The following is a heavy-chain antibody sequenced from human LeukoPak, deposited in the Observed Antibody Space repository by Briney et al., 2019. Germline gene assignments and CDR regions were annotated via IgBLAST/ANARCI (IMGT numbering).Heavy chain of an antibody. CDR3: ARSPRLLGYCSGGSCYDLFDI. Sequence: GGSLRLSCAASGFTFSSYAMSWVRQAPGKGLEWVSAISGSGGSTYYADSVKGRFTISRDNSKNTLYLQMNSLRAEDTAVYYCARSPRLLGYCSGGSCYDLFDIWGQGTMVTVSS. CDR1: GFTFSSYA. CDR2: ISGSGGST. D-gene: IGHD2-15*01. J-gene: IGHJ3*02. V-gene: IGHV3-23*01.